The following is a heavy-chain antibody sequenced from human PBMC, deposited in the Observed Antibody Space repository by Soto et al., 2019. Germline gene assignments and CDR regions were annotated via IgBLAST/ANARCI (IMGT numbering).Heavy chain of an antibody. CDR1: GYTFTGYY. CDR3: ARDYCDYVRTAFEI. V-gene: IGHV1-2*04. CDR2: INPNSDGT. J-gene: IGHJ3*02. D-gene: IGHD4-17*01. Sequence: QVQLVQSGAEVKKPGASVKVSCKASGYTFTGYYMHWVRQAPGQGLEWMGWINPNSDGTNYAQKFQGWVTMTSDTSISTAYMELSRLRSDDTAVYYGARDYCDYVRTAFEIWRQGTMVTVSS.